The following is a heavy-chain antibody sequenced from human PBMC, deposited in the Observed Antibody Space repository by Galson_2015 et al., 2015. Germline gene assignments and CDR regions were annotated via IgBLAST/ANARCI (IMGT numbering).Heavy chain of an antibody. D-gene: IGHD3-10*01. Sequence: SLRLSCAASGFTFSSYAMHWVRQTPGKGLEWVAVISYDGSNKYYADSVKGRFTISRDNSKNTLYLQMNSLRAEDTAVYYCARHVLLWFGENGNYYGMDVWGQGTTVTVSS. CDR1: GFTFSSYA. V-gene: IGHV3-30-3*01. CDR3: ARHVLLWFGENGNYYGMDV. J-gene: IGHJ6*02. CDR2: ISYDGSNK.